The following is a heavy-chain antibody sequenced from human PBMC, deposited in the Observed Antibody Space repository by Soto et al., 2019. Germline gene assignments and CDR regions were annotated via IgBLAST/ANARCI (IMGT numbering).Heavy chain of an antibody. D-gene: IGHD6-6*01. CDR1: GGSISSSSYY. CDR2: IYYSGST. V-gene: IGHV4-39*01. Sequence: PSETLSLTCTVSGGSISSSSYYWGWIRQPPGKGLEWIGSIYYSGSTYYNPSLKSRVTISVDTSKNQFSLKLSSVTAADTAVYYCARPRHSSSIDYWGQGTLVTVSS. J-gene: IGHJ4*02. CDR3: ARPRHSSSIDY.